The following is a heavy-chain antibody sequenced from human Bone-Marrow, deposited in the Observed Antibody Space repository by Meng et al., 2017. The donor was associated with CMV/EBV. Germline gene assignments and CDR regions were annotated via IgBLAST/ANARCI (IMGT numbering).Heavy chain of an antibody. CDR1: GGSFSGYY. CDR3: ARHIVVPAPDFDD. J-gene: IGHJ4*02. CDR2: INHSRST. D-gene: IGHD2-2*01. Sequence: GSLRLSCAVYGGSFSGYYWSWSRQPPGKGLEWTGEINHSRSTNYNPSLKSRVTITVDTSTNQFSMRLSFVTAADTAMYYCARHIVVPAPDFDDWGPGTRVTFSS. V-gene: IGHV4-34*01.